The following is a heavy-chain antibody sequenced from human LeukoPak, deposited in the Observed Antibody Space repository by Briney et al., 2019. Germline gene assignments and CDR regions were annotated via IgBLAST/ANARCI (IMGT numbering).Heavy chain of an antibody. D-gene: IGHD1-26*01. CDR3: ARVLVGATRGYYFDY. Sequence: PGGSLRLSCAASGFTFSRYWMSWVRQAPGKGLEWVANIKQDGSEKYYVDSVKGRFTISRDNAKNSLYLQMNSLRAEDTAVYYCARVLVGATRGYYFDYWGRGTLVTVSS. V-gene: IGHV3-7*04. J-gene: IGHJ4*02. CDR2: IKQDGSEK. CDR1: GFTFSRYW.